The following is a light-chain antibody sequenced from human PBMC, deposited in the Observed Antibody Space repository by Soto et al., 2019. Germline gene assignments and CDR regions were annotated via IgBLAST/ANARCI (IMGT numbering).Light chain of an antibody. Sequence: EIVLTQSPATLSLSPGEGATLSCRASQSVNSYLAWYQQRPGQPPRLLIYDASTRATGIPARFSGSGSGTDFTPTISSLEPEDFAVYYCHQRSSWPWTFGQGTKV. CDR3: HQRSSWPWT. CDR1: QSVNSY. V-gene: IGKV3-11*01. J-gene: IGKJ1*01. CDR2: DAS.